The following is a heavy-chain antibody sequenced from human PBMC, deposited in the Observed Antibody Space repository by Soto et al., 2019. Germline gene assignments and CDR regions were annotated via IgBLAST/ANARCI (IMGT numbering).Heavy chain of an antibody. D-gene: IGHD2-2*01. CDR2: IIPIFGTA. CDR1: GGTFSSYA. J-gene: IGHJ5*02. Sequence: KVSCKASGGTFSSYAISWVRQAPGQGLEWMGGIIPIFGTANYAQKFQGRVTITADKSTSTAYMELSSLRSEDTAVYYCARSPREYCSSTSCYLYWFDPWGQGTLVTVSS. CDR3: ARSPREYCSSTSCYLYWFDP. V-gene: IGHV1-69*06.